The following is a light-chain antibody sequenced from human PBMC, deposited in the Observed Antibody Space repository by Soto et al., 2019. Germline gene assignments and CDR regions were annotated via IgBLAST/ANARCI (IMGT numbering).Light chain of an antibody. CDR3: QQYYNWPYT. CDR1: QSISSN. V-gene: IGKV3D-15*01. Sequence: EIVMTQSPATLSVSPGERATLSCRASQSISSNLAWYQQKPDQAPRLLIYGASTRATGLPARFSGSGSGTEFTLIISSLQSEDFAVYFCQQYYNWPYTVGQGTKVEIK. J-gene: IGKJ2*01. CDR2: GAS.